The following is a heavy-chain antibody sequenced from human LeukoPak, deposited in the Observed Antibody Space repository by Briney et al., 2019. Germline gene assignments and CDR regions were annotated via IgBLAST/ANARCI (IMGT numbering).Heavy chain of an antibody. J-gene: IGHJ3*02. CDR2: ITSSSSTI. V-gene: IGHV3-48*01. Sequence: PGGSLRLSCAASGFTFSVYSMNWVRQAPGKGLEWLSYITSSSSTIYYADSVKGRFAISRDNAKNSLYLQMNSLRGEDTAVYYCVRDHLWAFDIWGQGTMVTVSS. CDR1: GFTFSVYS. CDR3: VRDHLWAFDI. D-gene: IGHD3-3*02.